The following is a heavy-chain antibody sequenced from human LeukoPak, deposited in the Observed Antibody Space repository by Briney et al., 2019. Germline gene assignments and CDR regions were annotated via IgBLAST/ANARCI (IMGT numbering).Heavy chain of an antibody. CDR1: GGSFSGYY. CDR3: ARGQYIVVVEAGYYYYCMDV. J-gene: IGHJ6*04. D-gene: IGHD2-2*01. Sequence: PSETLSLTCAVYGGSFSGYYWSWIRQPPGQGLEWIGEINHSGSTNYNPSLNSRVTISVDTSKNQFSLKLSSVTAADTAVYYCARGQYIVVVEAGYYYYCMDVWGKGTTVTVSS. CDR2: INHSGST. V-gene: IGHV4-34*01.